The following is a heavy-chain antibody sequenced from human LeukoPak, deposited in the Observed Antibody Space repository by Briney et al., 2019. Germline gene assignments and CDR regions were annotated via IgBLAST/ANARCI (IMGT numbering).Heavy chain of an antibody. V-gene: IGHV3-33*01. CDR1: GFTFSSYG. CDR3: ARDRSAYDLDY. J-gene: IGHJ4*02. CDR2: IWYDGSNK. Sequence: GGSLRLSCAASGFTFSSYGMHWVRQAPGKGLEWVAVIWYDGSNKYYADSVKGRFTISRDNSKNTLYLQMSSLRADDTAVYYCARDRSAYDLDYWGQGALVTVSS. D-gene: IGHD5-12*01.